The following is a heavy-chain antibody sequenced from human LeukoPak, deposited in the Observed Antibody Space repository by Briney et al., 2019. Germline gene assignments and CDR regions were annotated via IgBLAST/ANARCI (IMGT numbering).Heavy chain of an antibody. CDR1: GGSFSGYY. Sequence: SETLSLTCAVYGGSFSGYYWSWIRQPPGKGLEWIGEINHSGSTNYNPSLKSRVTISVDTSKNQFSLKLSSVTAADTAVYYCARSYSGSYGYYFDYWGQGTPVTVSS. CDR2: INHSGST. V-gene: IGHV4-34*01. D-gene: IGHD1-26*01. CDR3: ARSYSGSYGYYFDY. J-gene: IGHJ4*02.